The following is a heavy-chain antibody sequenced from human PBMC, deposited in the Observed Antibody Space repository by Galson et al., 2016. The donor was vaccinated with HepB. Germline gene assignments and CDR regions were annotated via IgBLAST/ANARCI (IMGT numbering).Heavy chain of an antibody. CDR3: ANLGSGSFRWYFYGMEV. J-gene: IGHJ6*04. CDR2: ISGKGDST. CDR1: GFTSSNFA. Sequence: SLRLSCAASGFTSSNFAMTWVRQAPGKGLEWISGISGKGDSTYYADSVKGRFTVSRDNSKNTLHLHMNSLRVDDTAGYYCANLGSGSFRWYFYGMEVWSKGTTFTVPS. V-gene: IGHV3-23*01. D-gene: IGHD3-10*01.